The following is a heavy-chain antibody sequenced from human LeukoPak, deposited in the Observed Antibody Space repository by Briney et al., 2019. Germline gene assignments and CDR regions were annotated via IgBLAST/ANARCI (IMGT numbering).Heavy chain of an antibody. D-gene: IGHD6-19*01. CDR1: GYTFTGYY. Sequence: ASVKVSCKASGYTFTGYYMHWVRQAPGQGLEWMGWINPNSGGTSYAQKFQGRVTMTRDTSISTAYMELSRLRSDDTAVYYCARGYSSVYYYYYYMDVWGRGTRSPSP. CDR3: ARGYSSVYYYYYYMDV. CDR2: INPNSGGT. V-gene: IGHV1-2*02. J-gene: IGHJ6*03.